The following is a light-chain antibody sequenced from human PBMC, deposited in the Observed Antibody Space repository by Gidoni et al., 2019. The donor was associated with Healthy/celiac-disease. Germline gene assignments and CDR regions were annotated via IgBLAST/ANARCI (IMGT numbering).Light chain of an antibody. CDR1: QSVSSSY. CDR3: QQYGSSPSWT. J-gene: IGKJ1*01. CDR2: GAS. V-gene: IGKV3-20*01. Sequence: EIVLTQSPGPLSWSPGERATLSCRASQSVSSSYLAWYQQKPGQAPRILICGASSRATGIPDRFSGSGSGTDFTLTISRLEPEDFAVYYCQQYGSSPSWTFXXXTKVEIK.